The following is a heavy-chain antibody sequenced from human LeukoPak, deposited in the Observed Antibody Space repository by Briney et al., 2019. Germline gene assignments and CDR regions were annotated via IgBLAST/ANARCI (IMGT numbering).Heavy chain of an antibody. CDR3: ARGGYSSSWYHFDY. CDR2: ISGSGDNT. CDR1: RFTFNSYA. J-gene: IGHJ4*02. Sequence: GGSLRLSCAASRFTFNSYAMSWVRQAPGKGLEWVSGISGSGDNTYYADPVKGRFTISRDNSKNTLFLQMNSLRAEDTAVYYCARGGYSSSWYHFDYWGQGTLVTVSS. D-gene: IGHD6-13*01. V-gene: IGHV3-23*01.